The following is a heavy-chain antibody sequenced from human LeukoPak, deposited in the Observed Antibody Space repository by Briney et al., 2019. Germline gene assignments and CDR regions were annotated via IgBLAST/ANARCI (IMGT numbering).Heavy chain of an antibody. Sequence: GGTLRLSCAASGFTFSSYGMHWVRQAPGKGLEWVAVISYDGSNKYYADSVKGRFTISRDNSKNTLYLQMNSLRAEDTAVYYCAKDFGVYYDRYNFDYWGQGTLVTVSS. CDR2: ISYDGSNK. V-gene: IGHV3-30*18. D-gene: IGHD3-22*01. CDR1: GFTFSSYG. J-gene: IGHJ4*02. CDR3: AKDFGVYYDRYNFDY.